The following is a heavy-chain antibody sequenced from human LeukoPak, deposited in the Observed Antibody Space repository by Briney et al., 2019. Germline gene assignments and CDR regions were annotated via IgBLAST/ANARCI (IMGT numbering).Heavy chain of an antibody. Sequence: SVTVSCKASGGTFSSYAISWVRQAPGQGLEWMGGIIPIFGTANYAQKFQGRVTITTDESTSTAYMELSSLRSEDTAVYYCARGGGIAARPIPVSFDYWGQGTLVTVSS. D-gene: IGHD6-6*01. V-gene: IGHV1-69*05. CDR3: ARGGGIAARPIPVSFDY. CDR1: GGTFSSYA. CDR2: IIPIFGTA. J-gene: IGHJ4*02.